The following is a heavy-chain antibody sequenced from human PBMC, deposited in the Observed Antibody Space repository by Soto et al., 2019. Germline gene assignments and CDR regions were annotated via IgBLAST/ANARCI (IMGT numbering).Heavy chain of an antibody. CDR2: IYSGGST. CDR3: ARDRTYYDFWSGPQLRYYMDV. V-gene: IGHV3-66*01. CDR1: GVTVCSNY. Sequence: PGGSLRLSCAASGVTVCSNYMSWVRQAPGKGLEWVSVIYSGGSTYYADSVKGRFTISRDNSKNTLYLQMNSLRAEDTAVYYCARDRTYYDFWSGPQLRYYMDVWGKGTTVTVSS. D-gene: IGHD3-3*01. J-gene: IGHJ6*03.